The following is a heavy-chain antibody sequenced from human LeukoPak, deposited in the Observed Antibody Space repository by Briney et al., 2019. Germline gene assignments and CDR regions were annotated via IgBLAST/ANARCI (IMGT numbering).Heavy chain of an antibody. D-gene: IGHD3-22*01. V-gene: IGHV1-24*01. CDR1: GYTLTELS. CDR2: FDPEDGET. Sequence: ASVKVSCKVSGYTLTELSMHWVRQAPGKGLEWMGGFDPEDGETIYAQKFQGGVTMTEDTSTDTAYMELSSLRSEDTAVYYCATLDSYDSSGYPNRFDPWGQGTLVTVSS. J-gene: IGHJ5*02. CDR3: ATLDSYDSSGYPNRFDP.